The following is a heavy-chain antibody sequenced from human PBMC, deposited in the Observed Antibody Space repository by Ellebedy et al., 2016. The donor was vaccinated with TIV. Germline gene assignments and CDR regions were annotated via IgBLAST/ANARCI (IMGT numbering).Heavy chain of an antibody. CDR3: AREGGLSSSPPYYFDY. Sequence: ASVKVSCXASGYTFTSYYMHWVRQAPGQGLEWMGIINPSGGSTSYAQKFQGRVTMTRDTSTSTVYMELSSLRSEDTAVYYCAREGGLSSSPPYYFDYWGQGTLVTVSS. CDR2: INPSGGST. V-gene: IGHV1-46*01. J-gene: IGHJ4*02. D-gene: IGHD6-6*01. CDR1: GYTFTSYY.